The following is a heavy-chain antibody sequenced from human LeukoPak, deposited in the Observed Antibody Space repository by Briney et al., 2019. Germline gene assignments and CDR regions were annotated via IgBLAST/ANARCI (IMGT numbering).Heavy chain of an antibody. CDR3: ARARPTRNWFDP. J-gene: IGHJ5*02. Sequence: ASVKVSCKASGGTFSSYAISWVRQAPGQGLEWVGGIIPIFGTANYAQKFQGRVTITVDESTSTAYMELSSLRSEDTAVYYCARARPTRNWFDPWGQGTLVTVSS. V-gene: IGHV1-69*13. CDR2: IIPIFGTA. CDR1: GGTFSSYA.